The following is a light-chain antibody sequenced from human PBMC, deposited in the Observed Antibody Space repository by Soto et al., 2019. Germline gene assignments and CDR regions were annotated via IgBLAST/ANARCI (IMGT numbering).Light chain of an antibody. CDR2: EVS. V-gene: IGLV2-8*01. CDR1: SGDVGGYNY. CDR3: SSYAGGNNYV. Sequence: QSALTQPPSASGSPGQSVTISCTGTSGDVGGYNYVSWYQQHPGNAPKLMIYEVSQRPSGVPDRFSGSKSGNTASLTVSGLQAEDEADYYCSSYAGGNNYVFGTGTKLTVL. J-gene: IGLJ1*01.